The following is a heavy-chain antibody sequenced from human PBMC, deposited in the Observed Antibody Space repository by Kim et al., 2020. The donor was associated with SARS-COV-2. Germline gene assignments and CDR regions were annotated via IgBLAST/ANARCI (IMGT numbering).Heavy chain of an antibody. V-gene: IGHV3-23*01. CDR2: RT. CDR3: AKDLIEFGYW. Sequence: RTEEADSVKGRFNISRDNAKNTLDLQMNSLRVEDTAVYYCAKDLIEFGYWGGQGTLVTVSS. D-gene: IGHD2-8*02. J-gene: IGHJ4*02.